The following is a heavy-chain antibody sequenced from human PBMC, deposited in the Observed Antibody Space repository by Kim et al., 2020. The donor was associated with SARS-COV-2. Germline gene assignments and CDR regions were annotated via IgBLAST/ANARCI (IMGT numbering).Heavy chain of an antibody. J-gene: IGHJ4*02. CDR3: AKDGGSYYFDY. D-gene: IGHD1-26*01. V-gene: IGHV3-23*01. CDR2: T. Sequence: TYNADSGKGRFTISRDNSKNTLYLQMNSLRAEDTAVYYCAKDGGSYYFDYWGQGTLVTVSS.